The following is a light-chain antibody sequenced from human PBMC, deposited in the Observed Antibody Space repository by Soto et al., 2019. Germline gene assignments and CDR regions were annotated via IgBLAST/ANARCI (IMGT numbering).Light chain of an antibody. CDR1: QSISSY. CDR2: AAS. Sequence: DIQMTQSPSSLSASVGDRVTITCRASQSISSYLNWYQQKPGKAPKLLIYAASRLQSGVTSRFSGSGSGTDFTLTISSLQPEDFATYYFQQSYSTPMFTFGPGTKVDIK. V-gene: IGKV1-39*01. J-gene: IGKJ3*01. CDR3: QQSYSTPMFT.